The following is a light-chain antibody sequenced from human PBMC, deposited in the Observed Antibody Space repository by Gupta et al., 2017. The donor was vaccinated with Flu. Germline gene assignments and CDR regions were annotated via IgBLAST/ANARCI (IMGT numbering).Light chain of an antibody. V-gene: IGKV3-20*01. J-gene: IGKJ3*01. CDR2: GAS. CDR3: QQYGNSPFT. Sequence: ERSTLSCRASQSISHSYLAWYQQTPGQAPRLLIYGASSRATGIPDRFSGSGSGTDFTLTISRLEPEDFAVYYCQQYGNSPFTFGPGTKVDIK. CDR1: QSISHSY.